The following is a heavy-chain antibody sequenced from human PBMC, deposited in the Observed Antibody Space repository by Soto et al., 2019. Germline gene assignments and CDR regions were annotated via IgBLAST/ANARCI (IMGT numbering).Heavy chain of an antibody. D-gene: IGHD4-17*01. Sequence: SETLSLTCTVSGGSISSGEYYWTWIRQPPGKGLEWIGSIYYSGSTYYNPSLKSRVTISVDTSKNQFSLKLSSVTAADTAVYYCARHDYGGFGLWGQGTLVTVSS. CDR1: GGSISSGEYY. V-gene: IGHV4-39*01. CDR3: ARHDYGGFGL. J-gene: IGHJ4*02. CDR2: IYYSGST.